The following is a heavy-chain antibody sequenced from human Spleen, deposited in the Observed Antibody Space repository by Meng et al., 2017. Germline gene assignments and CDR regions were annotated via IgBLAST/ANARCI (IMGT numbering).Heavy chain of an antibody. J-gene: IGHJ5*02. D-gene: IGHD6-19*01. Sequence: QVQLQESGPGLVKPSETLSLTCAVSGGSISSDTWWSWVRQPPGKGLEWIGEIYHTGSTNYNPSLKSRVTVSIDTSKNHFSLKLNSVTAADTAVYYCARHGYSSGWFSNWFDPWGQGALVTVSS. CDR1: GGSISSDTW. CDR2: IYHTGST. V-gene: IGHV4-4*02. CDR3: ARHGYSSGWFSNWFDP.